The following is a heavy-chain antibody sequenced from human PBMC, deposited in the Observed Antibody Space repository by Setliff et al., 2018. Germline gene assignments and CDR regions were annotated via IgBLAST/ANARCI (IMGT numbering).Heavy chain of an antibody. D-gene: IGHD3-10*01. CDR2: ISAYNGNT. CDR1: GYTFTSYG. V-gene: IGHV1-18*01. Sequence: ASVKVSCKASGYTFTSYGISWVRQAPGQGLEWMGWISAYNGNTNYAQKLQGRVTMTTDTSTSTAYMELRSLRSDDTVVYYCAREVGPLWFGELPTYGMDVWGQGTTVTVSS. CDR3: AREVGPLWFGELPTYGMDV. J-gene: IGHJ6*02.